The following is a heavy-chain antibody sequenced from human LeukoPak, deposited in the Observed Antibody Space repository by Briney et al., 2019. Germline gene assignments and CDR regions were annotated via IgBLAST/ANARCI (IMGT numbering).Heavy chain of an antibody. V-gene: IGHV4-59*01. CDR1: GGSITSYY. CDR2: IYYSGST. J-gene: IGHJ5*02. Sequence: SETLSLTCTVSGGSITSYYWHWIRQPPGKGLEWIGYIYYSGSTNYNPSLKSRVTISVDTSRKQFSLKLHSVSAADMAVYYCARDRGRATWFGPWGQGTVVTVSS. CDR3: ARDRGRATWFGP. D-gene: IGHD3-10*01.